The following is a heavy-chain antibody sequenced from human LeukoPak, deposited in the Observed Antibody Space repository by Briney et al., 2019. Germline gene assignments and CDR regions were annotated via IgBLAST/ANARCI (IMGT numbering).Heavy chain of an antibody. CDR3: VRSSTAGATTTYSYYGMDV. D-gene: IGHD1-26*01. Sequence: KSGGSLRLSCAASGFTFGSYSMNWVRQSPGKGLEWVSSIGSVSSYIYYVDSVKGRFTISRDNAKNSLYLLMNSLRAEDTAVYYCVRSSTAGATTTYSYYGMDVWGQGTTVTVSS. CDR2: IGSVSSYI. V-gene: IGHV3-21*01. CDR1: GFTFGSYS. J-gene: IGHJ6*02.